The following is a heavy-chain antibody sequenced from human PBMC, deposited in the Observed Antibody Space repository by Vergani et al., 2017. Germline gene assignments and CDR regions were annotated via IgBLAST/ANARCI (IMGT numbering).Heavy chain of an antibody. V-gene: IGHV4-34*01. CDR3: ASIDRDTTGRKPPPDY. J-gene: IGHJ4*02. CDR1: GWSFSDYY. Sequence: QVQLQEWGAGLLKTSETLSLTCGFSGWSFSDYYWSWIRQAPGMGLEWIGEINHGGSTNYNPSLKSRVSISVDTSKNQFSLQLTSVTAADSGLYFCASIDRDTTGRKPPPDYGGKGIMVTVSS. CDR2: INHGGST. D-gene: IGHD1-14*01.